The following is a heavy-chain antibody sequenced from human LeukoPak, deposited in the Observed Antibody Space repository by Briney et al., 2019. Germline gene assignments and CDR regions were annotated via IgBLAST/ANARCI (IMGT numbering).Heavy chain of an antibody. J-gene: IGHJ4*02. CDR2: ISSSSNYI. CDR1: GFTFSSYS. D-gene: IGHD3-10*01. CDR3: ARDLDYGSGKLFDY. V-gene: IGHV3-21*01. Sequence: PGGSLRLSCAASGFTFSSYSMNWVRQAPGKGLEWVSSISSSSNYIYYADSVKGRFTISRDNAKNSLYLQMNSLRAEDTAVYYCARDLDYGSGKLFDYWGQGTLVTVSS.